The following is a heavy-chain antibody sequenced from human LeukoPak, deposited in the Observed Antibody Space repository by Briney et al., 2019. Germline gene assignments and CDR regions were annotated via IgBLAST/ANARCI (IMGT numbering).Heavy chain of an antibody. D-gene: IGHD1-1*01. CDR1: GGSISSYY. CDR3: ARDRDNWNDGNAFDI. V-gene: IGHV4-59*01. J-gene: IGHJ3*02. CDR2: IYYSGST. Sequence: SETLSLTCTVSGGSISSYYWSWIRQPPGKGLEWIGYIYYSGSTSYNPSLKSRVTISVDTSKNQFSLKLSSVTAADTAVYYCARDRDNWNDGNAFDIWGQGTMVTVSS.